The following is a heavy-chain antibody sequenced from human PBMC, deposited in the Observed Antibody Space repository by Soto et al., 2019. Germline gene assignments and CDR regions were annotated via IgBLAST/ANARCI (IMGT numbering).Heavy chain of an antibody. CDR2: ISAYNGNT. CDR3: ARSSRYDFWSGYSFDY. D-gene: IGHD3-3*01. J-gene: IGHJ4*02. V-gene: IGHV1-18*04. CDR1: GYTFTSYG. Sequence: ASVKVSCKASGYTFTSYGISWVRQAPGQGLEWVGWISAYNGNTNYAQKLQGRVTMTTDTSTSTAYMELRSLRSDDTAAYYCARSSRYDFWSGYSFDYWGQGTLVTVPS.